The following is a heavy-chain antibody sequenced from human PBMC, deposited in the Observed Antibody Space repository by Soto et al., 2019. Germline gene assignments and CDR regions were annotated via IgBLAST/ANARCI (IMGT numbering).Heavy chain of an antibody. CDR2: IYYSGST. J-gene: IGHJ4*02. D-gene: IGHD4-4*01. CDR3: ASQKLDVPAFFDY. Sequence: SETLSLTCTVSGGSISIGGYYWSWIRHHPGKGLEWIGYIYYSGSTYYNPSLKSRVTISVDTSKNQFSLKLSSVTAADTAVYYCASQKLDVPAFFDYWGQGALVTVSS. CDR1: GGSISIGGYY. V-gene: IGHV4-31*03.